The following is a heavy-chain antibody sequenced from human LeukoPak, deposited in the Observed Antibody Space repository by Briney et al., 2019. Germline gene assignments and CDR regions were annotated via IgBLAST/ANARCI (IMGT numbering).Heavy chain of an antibody. CDR2: IYYSGST. V-gene: IGHV4-39*01. CDR3: ARHGDILTGYDSLDI. CDR1: GGSISSSSYY. J-gene: IGHJ3*02. D-gene: IGHD3-9*01. Sequence: SETLSLTCTVSGGSISSSSYYWGWIRQPPGKGLEWIGSIYYSGSTYYNPSLKSRVTISVDTSKNQFSLKLRSVTAADTAVYYCARHGDILTGYDSLDIWGQGTMVTVSS.